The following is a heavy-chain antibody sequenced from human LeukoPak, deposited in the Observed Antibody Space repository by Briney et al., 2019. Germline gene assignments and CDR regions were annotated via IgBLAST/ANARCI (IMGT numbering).Heavy chain of an antibody. CDR1: GGSFSGNY. CDR3: ARRTGTYDYDSSGYSPWRYYFDY. Sequence: PSETLSLTCAVYGGSFSGNYWSWIRQPPAKGLEWIGDINHSGTTNYSPSLKSRVTISVDTSKNQFSLNLISVTAADTAVFYCARRTGTYDYDSSGYSPWRYYFDYWGQGTLVTVSS. V-gene: IGHV4-34*01. D-gene: IGHD3-22*01. J-gene: IGHJ4*02. CDR2: INHSGTT.